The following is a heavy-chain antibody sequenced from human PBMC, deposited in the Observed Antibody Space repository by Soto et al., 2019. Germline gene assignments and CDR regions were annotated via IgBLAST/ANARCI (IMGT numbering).Heavy chain of an antibody. CDR1: GYIFISYS. J-gene: IGHJ6*02. Sequence: ASVKVSCKASGYIFISYSITWVRQAPGQGLEWMGWISGYHGNTLCAQKVQDRVTMTTDTSTSTAYMELRSLRSDDTAGYYCARDIGGGEDVWGQGTTVTVSS. V-gene: IGHV1-18*01. CDR2: ISGYHGNT. D-gene: IGHD3-16*01. CDR3: ARDIGGGEDV.